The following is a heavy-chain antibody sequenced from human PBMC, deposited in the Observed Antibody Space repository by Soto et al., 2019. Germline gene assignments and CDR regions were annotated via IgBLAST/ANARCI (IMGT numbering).Heavy chain of an antibody. D-gene: IGHD3-9*01. CDR3: ARGLGLGDY. Sequence: QVQLVQSGAEVKKPGASVKLSCKASGYTFTSYYIHWVRQAPGQGLEWIGIINPNGGSTNYAHNFKGRLTVTRDTSTATVYMELGALTSEDTAVYYCARGLGLGDYCGQGTLVTVSS. CDR1: GYTFTSYY. J-gene: IGHJ4*02. CDR2: INPNGGST. V-gene: IGHV1-46*01.